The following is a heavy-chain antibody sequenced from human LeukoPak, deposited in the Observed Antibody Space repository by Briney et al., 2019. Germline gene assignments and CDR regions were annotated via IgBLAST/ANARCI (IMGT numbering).Heavy chain of an antibody. CDR2: IKQDGSEK. D-gene: IGHD5-24*01. Sequence: GGSLRLSYSASGFNLSRYWMSWVHQAPGKGLAWVANIKQDGSEKYYVDSVKGRSTISRDNSKNSLYLQMKSLRDEDTGVYYCARDIEIATMLNWGQGTLVTVSS. CDR1: GFNLSRYW. CDR3: ARDIEIATMLN. J-gene: IGHJ4*02. V-gene: IGHV3-7*01.